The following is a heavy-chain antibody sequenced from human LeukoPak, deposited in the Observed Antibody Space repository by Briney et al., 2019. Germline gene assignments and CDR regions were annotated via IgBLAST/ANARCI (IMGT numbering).Heavy chain of an antibody. Sequence: GGSLRLSCAASGFTFSSYSMNWVRQAPGKGLEWISYISGSGSVSYYEDSVKGRFTISRDNAKNSLYLQVNSLRDEYTALYYCARDGGFGFLAAFDIWGQGTMVTVSS. J-gene: IGHJ3*02. CDR1: GFTFSSYS. CDR3: ARDGGFGFLAAFDI. V-gene: IGHV3-48*02. D-gene: IGHD3-10*01. CDR2: ISGSGSVS.